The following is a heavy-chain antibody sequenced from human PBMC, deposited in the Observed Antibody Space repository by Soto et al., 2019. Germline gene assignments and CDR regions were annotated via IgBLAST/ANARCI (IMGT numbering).Heavy chain of an antibody. CDR2: ISAYDGTT. J-gene: IGHJ5*02. D-gene: IGHD3-3*01. CDR3: ARDPHEFWTSYWFDP. CDR1: GYTFNTFG. Sequence: ASVKVSCKTSGYTFNTFGINWVRQTPGQGFELVGWISAYDGTTTYAEKFQGRVTMTTDASTSTAYLEVRSLTSDDTAVYYCARDPHEFWTSYWFDPWGQGTLVTVSS. V-gene: IGHV1-18*01.